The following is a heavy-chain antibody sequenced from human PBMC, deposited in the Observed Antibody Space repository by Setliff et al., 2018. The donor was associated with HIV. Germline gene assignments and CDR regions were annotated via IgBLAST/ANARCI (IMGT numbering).Heavy chain of an antibody. CDR2: IFSSGST. CDR3: ARRRSGPQGWLLSNWFDA. D-gene: IGHD3-3*01. V-gene: IGHV4-39*01. J-gene: IGHJ5*02. Sequence: SETLSLTCTVSGGSISSGDYYWGWIRLPPGKGLQWIGHIFSSGSTYYNPSLKSRVAISVGTSKNQFSLQLNSVTAADTAVYYCARRRSGPQGWLLSNWFDAWGQGTLVTVSS. CDR1: GGSISSGDYY.